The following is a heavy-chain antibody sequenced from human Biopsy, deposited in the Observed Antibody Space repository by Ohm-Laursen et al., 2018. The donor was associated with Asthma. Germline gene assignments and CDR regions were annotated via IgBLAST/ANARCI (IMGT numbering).Heavy chain of an antibody. CDR1: YGSITSGGYY. J-gene: IGHJ4*02. V-gene: IGHV4-31*03. Sequence: TLSLTCIVSYGSITSGGYYWTWIRQHPGKGLEWIGFIYYSGSTYYNPSLKGRVSISIDTSKNQFSLKLSSVTAADTAVYYCARAQDYYDSRGYYRSFDYWGQGTLVTVSS. CDR2: IYYSGST. D-gene: IGHD3-22*01. CDR3: ARAQDYYDSRGYYRSFDY.